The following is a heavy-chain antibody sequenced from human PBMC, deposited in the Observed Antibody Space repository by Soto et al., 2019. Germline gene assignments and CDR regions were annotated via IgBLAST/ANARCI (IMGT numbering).Heavy chain of an antibody. Sequence: WGSLRLSCAASGFTFSSYAMSWVRQAPGKGLEWVSAISGSGGSTYYADSVKGRFTISRDNSKNTLYLQMNSLRAEDTAVYYCAKGDKYYDFWSGYPTNWFDPWGQGTLVTVSS. J-gene: IGHJ5*02. CDR2: ISGSGGST. D-gene: IGHD3-3*01. CDR3: AKGDKYYDFWSGYPTNWFDP. CDR1: GFTFSSYA. V-gene: IGHV3-23*01.